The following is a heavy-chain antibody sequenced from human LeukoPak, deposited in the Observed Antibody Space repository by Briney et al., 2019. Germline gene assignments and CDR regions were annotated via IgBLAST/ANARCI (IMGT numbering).Heavy chain of an antibody. Sequence: GRSLRLSCAASGFTFSSYSMNWVRQAPGKGLEWVSSISSSSSYIYYADSVKGRFTISRDNARNSLYLQMNSLRAEDTAVYYCARSGQSGRYAFDIWGQGTMVTVSS. CDR3: ARSGQSGRYAFDI. J-gene: IGHJ3*02. D-gene: IGHD3-10*01. V-gene: IGHV3-21*01. CDR1: GFTFSSYS. CDR2: ISSSSSYI.